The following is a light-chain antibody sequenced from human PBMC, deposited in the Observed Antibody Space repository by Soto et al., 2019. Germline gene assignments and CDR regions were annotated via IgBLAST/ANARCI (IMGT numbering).Light chain of an antibody. V-gene: IGKV3-15*01. Sequence: ETMMTPSPDTLSVSVVERATLSCMASQSLRSSLAWYQQKPGQAPRLLIYDASTRATGIPARFSGSGSGTDFTLTISRLEPEDFAVYYCQHYGTSPGTFGQGTRLEIK. J-gene: IGKJ5*01. CDR3: QHYGTSPGT. CDR2: DAS. CDR1: QSLRSS.